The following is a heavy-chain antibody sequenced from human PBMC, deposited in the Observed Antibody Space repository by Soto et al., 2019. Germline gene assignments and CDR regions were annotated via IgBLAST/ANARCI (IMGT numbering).Heavy chain of an antibody. V-gene: IGHV1-2*02. CDR2: INPNSGGT. D-gene: IGHD1-1*01. CDR1: GYTFTGYY. J-gene: IGHJ5*02. CDR3: ARDLRLEQWLEWFDP. Sequence: ASVKVSCKASGYTFTGYYMHWVRQAPGQGLEWMGWINPNSGGTNYAQKFQGRVTMTRDTSISTAYMELSRLRSDDTAVYYCARDLRLEQWLEWFDPWGQGTMVTVSS.